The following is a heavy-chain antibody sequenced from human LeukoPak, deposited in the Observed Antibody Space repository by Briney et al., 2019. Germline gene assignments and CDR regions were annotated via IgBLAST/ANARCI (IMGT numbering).Heavy chain of an antibody. CDR2: ISYDGSNK. J-gene: IGHJ4*02. V-gene: IGHV3-30-3*01. CDR1: GFTFSSYA. Sequence: GGSLRLSCAASGFTFSSYAMNWVRQAPGKGLEWVAVISYDGSNKYYADSVKGRFTISRDTSKNTLYLQVNSLRAEDTAVYYCAREMRSDYEPYFDYWGQGTLVTVSS. D-gene: IGHD4-17*01. CDR3: AREMRSDYEPYFDY.